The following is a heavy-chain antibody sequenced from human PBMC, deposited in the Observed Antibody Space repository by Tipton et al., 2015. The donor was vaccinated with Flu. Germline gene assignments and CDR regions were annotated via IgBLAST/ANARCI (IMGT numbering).Heavy chain of an antibody. CDR1: GFTFRNYA. CDR3: ARDLNLSEVTSTGYHYYGMDV. J-gene: IGHJ6*02. D-gene: IGHD2-2*01. CDR2: ISYDGSIR. Sequence: SLRLSCTTSGFTFRNYALHWVRQAPGKGLEWVTVISYDGSIRYYADSVRGRFTISRDNSKSVLFLEMNSLRAEDTTLYYCARDLNLSEVTSTGYHYYGMDVWGQGTTVTVSS. V-gene: IGHV3-30*04.